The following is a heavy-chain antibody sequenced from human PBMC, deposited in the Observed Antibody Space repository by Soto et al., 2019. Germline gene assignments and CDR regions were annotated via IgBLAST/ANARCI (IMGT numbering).Heavy chain of an antibody. J-gene: IGHJ4*02. Sequence: SETLSLTCAVYGGSFSGYYWSWIRQPPGKGLVWIGEINHSGSTNYNPSLKSRVTISVDTSKNQFSLKLSSVTAADTAVYYCARDHYGDVFDYWGQGTLVTVSS. V-gene: IGHV4-34*01. D-gene: IGHD4-17*01. CDR1: GGSFSGYY. CDR2: INHSGST. CDR3: ARDHYGDVFDY.